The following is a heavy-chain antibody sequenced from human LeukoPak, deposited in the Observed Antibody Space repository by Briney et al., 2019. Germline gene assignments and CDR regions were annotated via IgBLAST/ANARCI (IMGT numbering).Heavy chain of an antibody. CDR2: IDRSSNNI. V-gene: IGHV3-48*02. CDR3: ARESYWGSSGKGFDY. Sequence: GRSLRLSCAAAGFIFTDYSMNSVRQAPRKGLEWVSYIDRSSNNIYYPDSVKGRFTISRDNAKNSLYLQMNSLRDEDTAVYYCARESYWGSSGKGFDYWGQGTLVTVSS. D-gene: IGHD7-27*01. CDR1: GFIFTDYS. J-gene: IGHJ4*02.